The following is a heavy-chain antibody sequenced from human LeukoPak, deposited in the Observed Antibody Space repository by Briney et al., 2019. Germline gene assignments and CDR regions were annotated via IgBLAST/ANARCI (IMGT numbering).Heavy chain of an antibody. J-gene: IGHJ4*02. CDR3: AREGRDGYNDYFDY. CDR2: IYYSGST. Sequence: KTSETLSLTCTVSGGSISSYYWSWIRQPPGKGLEWIGYIYYSGSTNYNPSLKSRVTISVDTSKNQFSLKLSSVTAADTAVYYCAREGRDGYNDYFDYWGQGTLVTVSS. CDR1: GGSISSYY. D-gene: IGHD5-24*01. V-gene: IGHV4-59*01.